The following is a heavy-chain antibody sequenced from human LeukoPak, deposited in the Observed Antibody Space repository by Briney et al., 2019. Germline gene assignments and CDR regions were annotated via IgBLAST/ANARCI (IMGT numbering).Heavy chain of an antibody. V-gene: IGHV3-23*01. CDR2: ISGSGTII. J-gene: IGHJ4*02. D-gene: IGHD6-13*01. Sequence: PGGSLRLSCAASGFTFSSYAMSWVRQAPGKGLEWVSVISGSGTIIYYADSVKGRFTISRDNSKNTLYLQMNSLRAEDTAAYYCAKMFDTSSWYRAGFDYWGQGTLVTVSS. CDR1: GFTFSSYA. CDR3: AKMFDTSSWYRAGFDY.